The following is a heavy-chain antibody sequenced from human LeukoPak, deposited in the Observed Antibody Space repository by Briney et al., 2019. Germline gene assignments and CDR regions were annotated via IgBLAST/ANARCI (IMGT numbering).Heavy chain of an antibody. CDR3: AQAPSGTFLLFDY. V-gene: IGHV3-23*01. Sequence: PGGSLRLSCAASGFTFSTYAMSWVRQAPGKGLEWVSAISANGDATYYAGSVRGRFTISRDNSRNTLFLQMNSLRADDTAVYYCAQAPSGTFLLFDYWGQGTPVTVSS. CDR1: GFTFSTYA. D-gene: IGHD1-26*01. CDR2: ISANGDAT. J-gene: IGHJ4*02.